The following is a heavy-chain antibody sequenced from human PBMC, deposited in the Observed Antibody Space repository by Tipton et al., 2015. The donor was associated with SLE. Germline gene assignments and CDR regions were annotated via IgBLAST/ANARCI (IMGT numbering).Heavy chain of an antibody. D-gene: IGHD3-3*01. CDR1: GGSISSYY. CDR3: ARDGPYYDFWSGMGTFDI. Sequence: LRLSCTVSGGSISSYYWTWIRQPPGKGLEWIGYIYYSGSANYNPSLKSRVTISVDTSKNQFSLMLRSVTAADTAVYYCARDGPYYDFWSGMGTFDIWGQGTMVTVSS. V-gene: IGHV4-59*12. J-gene: IGHJ3*02. CDR2: IYYSGSA.